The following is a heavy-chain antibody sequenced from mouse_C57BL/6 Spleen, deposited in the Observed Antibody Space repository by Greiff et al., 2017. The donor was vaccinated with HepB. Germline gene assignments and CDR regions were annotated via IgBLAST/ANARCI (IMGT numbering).Heavy chain of an antibody. CDR2: INPNNGGT. J-gene: IGHJ2*01. CDR3: ARSRLLYYFDY. D-gene: IGHD3-2*02. Sequence: VQLQQSGPELVKPGASVKISCKASGYTFTDYYMNWVKQSHGKSLEWIGDINPNNGGTSYNQKFKGKATLTVDKSSSTAYMELRSLTSEDSAVYYCARSRLLYYFDYWGQGTTLTVSS. CDR1: GYTFTDYY. V-gene: IGHV1-26*01.